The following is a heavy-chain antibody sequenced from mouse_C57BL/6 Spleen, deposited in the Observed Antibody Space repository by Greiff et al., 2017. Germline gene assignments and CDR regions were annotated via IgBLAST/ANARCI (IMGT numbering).Heavy chain of an antibody. V-gene: IGHV5-17*01. Sequence: EVMLVESGGGLVKPGGSLKLSCAASGFTFSDYGMHWVRQAPEKGLEWVAYISSGSSTIYYADTVKGRFTISRDNAKNTLFLQMTSLRSEDTAMYYCARGRLRRSAMDYWGQGTSVTVSS. CDR2: ISSGSSTI. CDR3: ARGRLRRSAMDY. J-gene: IGHJ4*01. CDR1: GFTFSDYG. D-gene: IGHD2-4*01.